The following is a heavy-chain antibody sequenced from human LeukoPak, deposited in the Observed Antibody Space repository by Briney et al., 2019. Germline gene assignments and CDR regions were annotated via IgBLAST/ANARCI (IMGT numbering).Heavy chain of an antibody. J-gene: IGHJ5*02. V-gene: IGHV4-30-2*01. CDR2: IYHSGST. Sequence: PSETLSLTCTVSGGSISSGGYYWSWIRQPPGKGLEWIGYIYHSGSTYYNPSLKSRVTISVDRSKNQFSLKLSSVTAADTAVYYCARVLHSITIFGAVINPLPNWFDPWGQGTLVTVSS. CDR1: GGSISSGGYY. CDR3: ARVLHSITIFGAVINPLPNWFDP. D-gene: IGHD3-3*01.